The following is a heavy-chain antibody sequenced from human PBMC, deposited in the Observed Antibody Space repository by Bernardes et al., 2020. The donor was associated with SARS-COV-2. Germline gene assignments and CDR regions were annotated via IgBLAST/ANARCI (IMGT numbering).Heavy chain of an antibody. J-gene: IGHJ5*02. Sequence: AAVQVSCKASGYTFTSYGMIWVRQAPGQELEWMGWINTTPGNPMYAQGFTGRYVLSLDPSVSTAYLQNSSLEAEDAAMYFCARRLPVRGVEYHWFDPWGQGPLVIVSS. CDR2: INTTPGNP. CDR3: ARRLPVRGVEYHWFDP. V-gene: IGHV7-4-1*02. D-gene: IGHD3-10*01. CDR1: GYTFTSYG.